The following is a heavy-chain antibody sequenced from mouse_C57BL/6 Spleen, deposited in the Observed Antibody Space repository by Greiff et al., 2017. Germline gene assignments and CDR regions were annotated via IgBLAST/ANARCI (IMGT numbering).Heavy chain of an antibody. Sequence: QVQLKQPGAELVKPGASVKLSCKASGYTFTSYWMHWVKQRPGQGLEWIGMIHPNSGSTNYNEKFKSKATLTVDKSSSTAYMQLSSLTSEDSAVYYCAKSKRYYDYASWFAYWGQGTLVTVSA. J-gene: IGHJ3*01. D-gene: IGHD2-4*01. CDR1: GYTFTSYW. V-gene: IGHV1-64*01. CDR2: IHPNSGST. CDR3: AKSKRYYDYASWFAY.